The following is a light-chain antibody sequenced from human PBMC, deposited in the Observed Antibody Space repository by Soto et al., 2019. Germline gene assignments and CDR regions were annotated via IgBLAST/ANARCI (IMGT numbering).Light chain of an antibody. CDR3: GTWDSSLSGV. CDR2: GNS. Sequence: QSVLTQPPSVSGAPGQRVTISCTGSSSNIGAGYDVHWYQQLPGTAPKLLIYGNSNRPSGVPDRFSGSKSGTSASLAITGLQAEDEADYYCGTWDSSLSGVFGGGTKVTVL. CDR1: SSNIGAGYD. J-gene: IGLJ3*02. V-gene: IGLV1-40*01.